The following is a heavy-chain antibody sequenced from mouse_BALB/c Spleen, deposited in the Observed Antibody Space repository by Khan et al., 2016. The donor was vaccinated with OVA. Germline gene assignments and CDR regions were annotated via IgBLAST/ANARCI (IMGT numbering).Heavy chain of an antibody. Sequence: QVQLKQSGAELAKPGASVKMSCKASGYTFSNYWIHWVKQRPGQGLEWIGYINPSSGHTYYNQTFNDKATLPTDKSSSTAYMQLSSLTSEDSAVYNCARDRIDYWGQGTTLTVSS. CDR1: GYTFSNYW. CDR2: INPSSGHT. CDR3: ARDRIDY. V-gene: IGHV1-7*01. J-gene: IGHJ2*01.